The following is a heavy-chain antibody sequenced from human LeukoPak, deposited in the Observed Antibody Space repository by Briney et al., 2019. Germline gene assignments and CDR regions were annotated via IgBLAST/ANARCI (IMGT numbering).Heavy chain of an antibody. CDR3: ASRVYGLGSFNY. D-gene: IGHD3-10*01. Sequence: SETLSLTCTVSGDSISSTSYYWDWIRQPPGKGLEWIGSIYNSGTTYSNPSLKSRVTIYVDTSKNQFSLKVSSVTAADTAVYYCASRVYGLGSFNYWGQGTLVTVSS. V-gene: IGHV4-39*01. CDR1: GDSISSTSYY. J-gene: IGHJ4*01. CDR2: IYNSGTT.